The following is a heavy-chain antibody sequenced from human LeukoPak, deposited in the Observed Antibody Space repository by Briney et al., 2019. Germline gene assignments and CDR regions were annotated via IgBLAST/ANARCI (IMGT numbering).Heavy chain of an antibody. CDR2: IYPGDSDT. J-gene: IGHJ1*01. CDR3: ARQDYGDYVFSRYFQH. CDR1: GYSFTSYW. Sequence: GESLKISCKGSGYSFTSYWIGWMRQMPGKGLEWMGIIYPGDSDTRYSPSFQGQVTISADKSISTAYLQWSSLKASDTAMYYCARQDYGDYVFSRYFQHWGQGTLLTVSS. V-gene: IGHV5-51*01. D-gene: IGHD4-17*01.